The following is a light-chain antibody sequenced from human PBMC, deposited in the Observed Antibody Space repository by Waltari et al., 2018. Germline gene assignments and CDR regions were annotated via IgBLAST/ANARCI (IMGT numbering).Light chain of an antibody. V-gene: IGKV1-39*01. Sequence: DVQMTQSPSSLSAFPGDTLLITCRASQSISTYLNWYQMKVGEAPKLLIYAASILQSGVPSRFSGSGSGTDFTLTISSLQPEDFATYYCQQSYIIPLTFGGGTKVEIK. J-gene: IGKJ4*01. CDR2: AAS. CDR1: QSISTY. CDR3: QQSYIIPLT.